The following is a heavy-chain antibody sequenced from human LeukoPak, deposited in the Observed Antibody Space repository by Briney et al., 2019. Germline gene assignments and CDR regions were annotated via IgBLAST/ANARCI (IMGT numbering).Heavy chain of an antibody. Sequence: PGGSLRLSCVASGLALSDSTVHWVRQAPGKGLDWISFTNGRFGDIYYAGSVRGRFTISRDKAKNSLYLQMNSLSAEDTAVYFCATSRSSGMKCIDGGYSHYYVMYVWGQRTSGTVSS. V-gene: IGHV3-21*05. D-gene: IGHD5-12*01. CDR2: TNGRFGDI. CDR1: GLALSDST. CDR3: ATSRSSGMKCIDGGYSHYYVMYV. J-gene: IGHJ6*02.